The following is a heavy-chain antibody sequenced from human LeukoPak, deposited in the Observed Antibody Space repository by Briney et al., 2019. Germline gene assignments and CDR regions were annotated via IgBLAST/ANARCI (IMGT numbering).Heavy chain of an antibody. J-gene: IGHJ4*02. CDR2: ISGSGVST. V-gene: IGHV3-23*01. D-gene: IGHD2-15*01. CDR1: GFTFSGYG. CDR3: AKGVGYCSGGSCQQFDY. Sequence: TGGSLRLSCAASGFTFSGYGMSWVRQAPGKGLEWVSAISGSGVSTYYTDSVKGRFTISRDNSKNTLYLQMNSLRAEDTAVYYCAKGVGYCSGGSCQQFDYWGQGTLVTVSS.